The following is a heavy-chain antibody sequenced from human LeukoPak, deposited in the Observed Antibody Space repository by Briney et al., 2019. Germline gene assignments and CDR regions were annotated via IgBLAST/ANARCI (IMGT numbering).Heavy chain of an antibody. V-gene: IGHV1-8*01. D-gene: IGHD6-6*01. CDR1: GYTFTSYD. J-gene: IGHJ4*02. CDR2: MNPNSGNT. Sequence: ASVKISCKASGYTFTSYDINWVRQATGQGLEWMGWMNPNSGNTGYAQKFQGRVTMTRNTSISTAYMELSSLRSEDTAVYYCASRVAARRGEEFDYWGQGTLVTVSS. CDR3: ASRVAARRGEEFDY.